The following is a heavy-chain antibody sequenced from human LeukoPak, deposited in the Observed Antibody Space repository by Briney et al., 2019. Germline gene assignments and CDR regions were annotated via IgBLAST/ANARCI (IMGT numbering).Heavy chain of an antibody. V-gene: IGHV1-46*01. CDR1: GYTFTNHY. D-gene: IGHD1-14*01. Sequence: ASVKVSCKASGYTFTNHYMHWVRQAPGQGLEWMGIINPSGDGASYAQKFQGRVTMTRDTSTSTVYMELSSLRSEDTAVYYCARGGSRNCDYWGQGTLVTVPP. CDR2: INPSGDGA. J-gene: IGHJ4*02. CDR3: ARGGSRNCDY.